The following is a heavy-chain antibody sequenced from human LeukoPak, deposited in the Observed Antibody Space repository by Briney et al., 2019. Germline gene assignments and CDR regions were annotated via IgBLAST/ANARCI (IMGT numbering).Heavy chain of an antibody. CDR3: ARPFYFDFRAPFDY. D-gene: IGHD3-22*01. CDR1: GFTFSSYG. CDR2: ISFDGSNK. Sequence: PGGSLRLSCAASGFTFSSYGMHWVRQAPGKGLEWVAVISFDGSNKYYADSVKGRFTISRDNSKNTLYLQMNSLRAEDTAVYHCARPFYFDFRAPFDYWGQGTLVTVSS. V-gene: IGHV3-30*03. J-gene: IGHJ4*02.